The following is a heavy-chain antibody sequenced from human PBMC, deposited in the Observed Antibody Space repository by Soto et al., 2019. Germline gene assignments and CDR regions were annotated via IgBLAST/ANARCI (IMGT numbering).Heavy chain of an antibody. D-gene: IGHD5-18*01. CDR2: INPNSGGT. CDR1: GYTFTGYY. J-gene: IGHJ4*02. Sequence: ASVKVSCTASGYTFTGYYMHWVRQAPGQGLEWMGWINPNSGGTNYAQKFQGRVTMTRDTSISTAYMELSRLRSDDTAVYYCARVQLWPHYLDDYWGQGTQVTVSS. CDR3: ARVQLWPHYLDDY. V-gene: IGHV1-2*02.